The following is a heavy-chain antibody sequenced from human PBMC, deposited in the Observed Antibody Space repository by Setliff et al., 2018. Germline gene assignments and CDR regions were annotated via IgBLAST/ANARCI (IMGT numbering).Heavy chain of an antibody. Sequence: GESLKISCAASGFTFTNAWMSWVRQAPGKGPEWVGRIKSKTDGGTTDYAAPVKGRFTISRDDSKNTLYLQMNSLKTEDTAVYYCITLSTIPLGVWGQGTMVTVSS. V-gene: IGHV3-15*01. CDR3: ITLSTIPLGV. J-gene: IGHJ6*02. D-gene: IGHD2-2*01. CDR1: GFTFTNAW. CDR2: IKSKTDGGTT.